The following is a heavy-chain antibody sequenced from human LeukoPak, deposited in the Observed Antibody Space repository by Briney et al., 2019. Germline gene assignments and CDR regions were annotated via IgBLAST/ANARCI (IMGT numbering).Heavy chain of an antibody. V-gene: IGHV1-18*04. CDR2: ISAYNGNT. CDR1: GYTFTGYY. CDR3: ARVSRRYDSSGFLYMDV. Sequence: ASVKVSCKASGYTFTGYYMHWVRQAPGQGLEWMGWISAYNGNTNYAQKLQGRVTMTTETSTSTAYMELRSLRSDDTAVYYCARVSRRYDSSGFLYMDVWGKGTTVTVSS. D-gene: IGHD3-22*01. J-gene: IGHJ6*03.